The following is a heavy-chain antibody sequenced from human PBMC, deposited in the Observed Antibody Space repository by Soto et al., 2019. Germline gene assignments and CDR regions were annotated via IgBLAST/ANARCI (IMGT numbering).Heavy chain of an antibody. V-gene: IGHV3-30*18. D-gene: IGHD5-12*01. Sequence: GGSLRLSCAASGFTFSSFEMNRVRQAPDKGLEWVAVISYDGSNKYYADSVKGRFTISRDNSKNTLYLHMNSLRAEDTAVYFCAKGALSGYSRYSFYYFDYWGQGTLVTVSS. CDR2: ISYDGSNK. J-gene: IGHJ4*02. CDR1: GFTFSSFE. CDR3: AKGALSGYSRYSFYYFDY.